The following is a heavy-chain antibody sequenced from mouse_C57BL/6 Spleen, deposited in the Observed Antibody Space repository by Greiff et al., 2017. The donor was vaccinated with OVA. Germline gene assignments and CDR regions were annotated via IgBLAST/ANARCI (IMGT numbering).Heavy chain of an antibody. V-gene: IGHV1-84*01. D-gene: IGHD1-3*01. J-gene: IGHJ4*01. Sequence: VQLQESGPELVKPGASVKISCKASGYTFTDYYINWVKQRPGQGLEWIGWLYPGSGNTTYNEKFKGKATLTVDTSSSTAYMQLSILTSEDSAVYFCARGIGNKGYYYAMDYWGQGTSVTVSS. CDR1: GYTFTDYY. CDR3: ARGIGNKGYYYAMDY. CDR2: LYPGSGNT.